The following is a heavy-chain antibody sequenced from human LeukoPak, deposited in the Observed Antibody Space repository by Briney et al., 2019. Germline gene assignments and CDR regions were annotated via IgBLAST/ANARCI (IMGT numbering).Heavy chain of an antibody. V-gene: IGHV3-23*01. CDR1: GFTFSSYA. D-gene: IGHD3-3*01. CDR2: ISGSGGST. Sequence: GGSLRLSCAASGFTFSSYAMSWVRQAPGKGLEWVSAISGSGGSTYYADSVKGRFTISRDNSKDTLYLKMTSLRAEHTAVYYCAKDQREQTYYDFWSGYYYYYYYMDVWGKGTTVTVSS. J-gene: IGHJ6*03. CDR3: AKDQREQTYYDFWSGYYYYYYYMDV.